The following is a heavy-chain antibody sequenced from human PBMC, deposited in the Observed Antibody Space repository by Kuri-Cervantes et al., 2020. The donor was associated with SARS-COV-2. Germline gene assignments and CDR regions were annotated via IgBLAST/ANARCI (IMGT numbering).Heavy chain of an antibody. CDR1: GGTFSSYA. CDR3: ARDGAYNYYDSNYYGMDV. Sequence: SVKVSCEASGGTFSSYAISWVRQAPGQGLEWMGRIIPIFGIANYAQKFQGRVTITADKSTSTAYMELSSLRSEDTAVYYCARDGAYNYYDSNYYGMDVWGQGTTVTVSS. D-gene: IGHD3-22*01. J-gene: IGHJ6*02. CDR2: IIPIFGIA. V-gene: IGHV1-69*04.